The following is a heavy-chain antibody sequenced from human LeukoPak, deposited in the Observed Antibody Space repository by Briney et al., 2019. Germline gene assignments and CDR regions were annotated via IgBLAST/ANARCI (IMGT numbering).Heavy chain of an antibody. V-gene: IGHV3-21*06. Sequence: NPGGSLTLSCAASGFTFSDYSLNWVRQAPGKGLEWVSCISGDSRYIYYADSVKGRSTISRDNAQNSLYLHMNSLRAEDTAVYYCARGPFSSSWSDFDYWGPGTLVTVSS. CDR1: GFTFSDYS. J-gene: IGHJ4*02. CDR2: ISGDSRYI. D-gene: IGHD6-13*01. CDR3: ARGPFSSSWSDFDY.